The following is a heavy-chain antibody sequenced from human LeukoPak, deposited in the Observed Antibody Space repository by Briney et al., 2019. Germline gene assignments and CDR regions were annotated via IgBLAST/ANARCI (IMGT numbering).Heavy chain of an antibody. CDR2: IIPIFGTA. J-gene: IGHJ4*02. CDR1: GGTFSSYA. D-gene: IGHD2-2*01. CDR3: ARADIVVVKALDN. V-gene: IGHV1-69*05. Sequence: GASVKVSCKAPGGTFSSYAISCVRQAPGQGLEWMGGIIPIFGTANYAQKFQGRVTITTDESTSTAYMELSSLRSEDTAVYYCARADIVVVKALDNWGQGTLVTVSS.